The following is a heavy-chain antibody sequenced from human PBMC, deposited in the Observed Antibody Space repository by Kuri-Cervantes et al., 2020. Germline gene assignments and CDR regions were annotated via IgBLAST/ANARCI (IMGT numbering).Heavy chain of an antibody. J-gene: IGHJ6*02. CDR2: ITYDGSNK. Sequence: GESLKISCAASGFTFSSYGMHWVRQAPGKGLEWVAVITYDGSNKYYADSVKGRFTISRDNSKNTLYLQMNSLRAEDTAVYYCARDGPGSGYGMDVWGQGTPVTVSS. V-gene: IGHV3-30*03. CDR1: GFTFSSYG. CDR3: ARDGPGSGYGMDV. D-gene: IGHD1-26*01.